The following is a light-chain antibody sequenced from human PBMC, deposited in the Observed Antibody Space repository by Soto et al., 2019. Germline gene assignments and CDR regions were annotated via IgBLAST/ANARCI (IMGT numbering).Light chain of an antibody. CDR3: HEYNTWPWT. J-gene: IGKJ1*01. V-gene: IGKV3-15*01. CDR2: GAS. CDR1: QGLNRN. Sequence: ETVLTQSPATLSVSPGETATLSCTTSQGLNRNLAWYQQKLGQAPRVLIYGASTRAAGIPARFSGSGSGTEFILTISSLQSEDVAVYYCHEYNTWPWTCGQGTKGDIK.